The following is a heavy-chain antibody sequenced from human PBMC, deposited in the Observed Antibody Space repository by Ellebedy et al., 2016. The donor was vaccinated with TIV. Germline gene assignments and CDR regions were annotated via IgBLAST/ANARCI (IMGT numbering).Heavy chain of an antibody. CDR2: IGTYEGNT. V-gene: IGHV1-18*04. Sequence: AASVKVSCKASGYTFTTYGITWVRQAPGQGPEWMGWIGTYEGNTKYAQKLQGRVTMTSDTSTITAYMELRSLRSDDTAVYYCARDRDGSSSSDFQHWGPGTLVTVSS. CDR1: GYTFTTYG. D-gene: IGHD6-6*01. J-gene: IGHJ1*01. CDR3: ARDRDGSSSSDFQH.